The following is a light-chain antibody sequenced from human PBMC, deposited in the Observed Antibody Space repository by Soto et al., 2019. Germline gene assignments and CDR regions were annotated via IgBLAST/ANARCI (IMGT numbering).Light chain of an antibody. J-gene: IGKJ1*01. V-gene: IGKV3-15*01. CDR2: GAS. CDR1: PSVSSD. Sequence: VVTQSPATLSVFPGETATLSCRASPSVSSDLAWYQQRPGQAPMLLIYGASTRSTGIPARFRGSGSGTEFRLTISSLQSEDFATYYCQEYNTWHPKMACGRGTKVQIK. CDR3: QEYNTWHPKMA.